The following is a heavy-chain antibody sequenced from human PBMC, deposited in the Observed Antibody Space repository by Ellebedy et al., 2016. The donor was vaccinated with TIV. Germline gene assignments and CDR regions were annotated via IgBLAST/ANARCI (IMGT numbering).Heavy chain of an antibody. CDR2: ISDNGGDT. V-gene: IGHV3-64D*09. Sequence: PGGSLRLSCSASGFTFSNYAMHWVRQAPGKGLEYVSAISDNGGDTYYADSVKGRFTIPRDNSKNTLYLQMSSLRAEDTTVYYCVKDSINYYNWFDPWGQGTLVTVSS. J-gene: IGHJ5*02. D-gene: IGHD3-3*02. CDR1: GFTFSNYA. CDR3: VKDSINYYNWFDP.